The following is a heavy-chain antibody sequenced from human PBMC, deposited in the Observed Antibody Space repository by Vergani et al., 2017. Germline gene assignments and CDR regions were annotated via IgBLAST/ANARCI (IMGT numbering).Heavy chain of an antibody. J-gene: IGHJ4*02. CDR2: ISGSGGST. CDR3: AKDLRMVRGAFDY. CDR1: GFTFSSYA. D-gene: IGHD3-10*01. Sequence: EVQLLESGGGLVQPGGSLRLSCAASGFTFSSYAMSWVRQAPGKGLEWVSTISGSGGSTYYADSVKGRFTISRDNSKNTLYLQMNSLRAEDTAVYFCAKDLRMVRGAFDYWGQGTLVTVSS. V-gene: IGHV3-23*01.